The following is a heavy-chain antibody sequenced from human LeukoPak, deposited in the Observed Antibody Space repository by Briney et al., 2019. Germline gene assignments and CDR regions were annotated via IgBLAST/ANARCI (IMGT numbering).Heavy chain of an antibody. Sequence: PSETLSLTCAVSGYSISSGYYWGWIRQPPGKGLEWIGSIYHSGSTYYYPSLKSRVTISLDTSNNQFSLKLTSVTAADTAVYYCARGAYCSGATCYRSYDYYYMDVWGRGTTATVAS. D-gene: IGHD2-15*01. J-gene: IGHJ6*03. CDR1: GYSISSGYY. V-gene: IGHV4-38-2*01. CDR3: ARGAYCSGATCYRSYDYYYMDV. CDR2: IYHSGST.